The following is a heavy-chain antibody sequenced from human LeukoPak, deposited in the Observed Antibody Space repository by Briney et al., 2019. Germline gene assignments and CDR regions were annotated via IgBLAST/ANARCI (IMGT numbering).Heavy chain of an antibody. CDR3: ARHKYYYSKSFWSDWFDP. D-gene: IGHD3-3*01. J-gene: IGHJ5*02. CDR2: IYTNGNT. V-gene: IGHV4-4*07. CDR1: GDPVSSSY. Sequence: SETLSLTCTVSGDPVSSSYWGWIRQSAGKGLEWLGRIYTNGNTSYNPSLGSRVTMSVEASKNQFFLHLSSVTAADTGIYYCARHKYYYSKSFWSDWFDPWGQGTLVTVSS.